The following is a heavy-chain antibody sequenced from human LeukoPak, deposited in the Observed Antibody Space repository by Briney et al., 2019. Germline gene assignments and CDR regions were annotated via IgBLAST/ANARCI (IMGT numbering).Heavy chain of an antibody. CDR3: AKLTYGSGTYGAFDY. CDR1: GFIFSSYA. Sequence: PGGSLRLSCAASGFIFSSYAMNWVRQAPGKGLEWVSVISGSGSSTYYAYSVKGRFTISRDNSMHTLYLQMNSLRAEDTAVYYCAKLTYGSGTYGAFDYWGQGTLVTVPT. D-gene: IGHD3-10*01. J-gene: IGHJ4*02. V-gene: IGHV3-23*01. CDR2: ISGSGSST.